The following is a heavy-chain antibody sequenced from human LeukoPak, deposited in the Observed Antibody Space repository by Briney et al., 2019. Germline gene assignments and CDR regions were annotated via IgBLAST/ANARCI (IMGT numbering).Heavy chain of an antibody. CDR1: GYTFTGYY. D-gene: IGHD3-3*01. J-gene: IGHJ4*02. CDR2: INPNSGGT. Sequence: VASVKVSCKASGYTFTGYYMHWARQAPGQGLEWMGWINPNSGGTNYAQKFQGRVTMTRDTSISTAYMELSRLRSDDTAVYYCASTVFGVVITNYWGQGTLVTVSS. CDR3: ASTVFGVVITNY. V-gene: IGHV1-2*02.